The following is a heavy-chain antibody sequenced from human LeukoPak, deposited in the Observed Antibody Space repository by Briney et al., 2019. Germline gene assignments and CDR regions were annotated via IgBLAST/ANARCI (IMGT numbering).Heavy chain of an antibody. V-gene: IGHV1-2*02. D-gene: IGHD3-3*01. CDR2: INPNSGGT. CDR3: ARWSGGGTYYDFWSGYSSYYYYMDV. Sequence: GASVKVSCKASGYTFTGYYMHWVRQAPGQGLEWMGWINPNSGGTNYAQKFQGRVAMTRDTSISTAYMELSRLGSDDTAVYYCARWSGGGTYYDFWSGYSSYYYYMDVWGKGTTVTVSS. CDR1: GYTFTGYY. J-gene: IGHJ6*03.